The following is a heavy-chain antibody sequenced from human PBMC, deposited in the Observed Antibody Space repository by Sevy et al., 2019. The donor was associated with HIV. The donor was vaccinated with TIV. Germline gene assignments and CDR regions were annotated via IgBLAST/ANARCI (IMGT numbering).Heavy chain of an antibody. CDR2: IRSKAYGGTT. CDR1: GFTFGDYA. Sequence: GGSLRLSCTASGFTFGDYAMSWFRQAPGKGLEWVGFIRSKAYGGTTEYAASVKGRFTISRDDSKSIAYLQMNSLKTYDTAVYYCTRALLSDYVWGSYRWNFDYWGQGTLVTVSS. V-gene: IGHV3-49*03. CDR3: TRALLSDYVWGSYRWNFDY. J-gene: IGHJ4*02. D-gene: IGHD3-16*02.